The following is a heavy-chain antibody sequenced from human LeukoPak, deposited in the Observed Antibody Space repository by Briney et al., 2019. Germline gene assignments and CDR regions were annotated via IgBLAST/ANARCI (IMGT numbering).Heavy chain of an antibody. D-gene: IGHD2-2*01. CDR2: INHSGST. CDR3: ARGRSVVVPAATPHWYFDL. CDR1: GGSFSGYY. J-gene: IGHJ2*01. V-gene: IGHV4-34*01. Sequence: SETLSLTCAVYGGSFSGYYWSWIRQPPGKGLEWIGEINHSGSTNYNPSLKSRVTISVDTSKNQFSLKLSSVTAADTAVYYCARGRSVVVPAATPHWYFDLWGRSTLVTVSS.